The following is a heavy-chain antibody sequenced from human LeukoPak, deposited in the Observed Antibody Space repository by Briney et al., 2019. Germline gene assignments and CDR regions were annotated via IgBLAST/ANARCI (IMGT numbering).Heavy chain of an antibody. CDR1: GFTFSNYA. Sequence: PGGSLRLSCAAPGFTFSNYAMSWVRQAPGKGLEWVSVIGDSSHWTHYADSVKGRFTISRDNSNSILYLQMNSLRVEDTAVYYCAKDPTGYSSKWGQGTLVTVSS. V-gene: IGHV3-23*01. CDR3: AKDPTGYSSK. J-gene: IGHJ4*02. D-gene: IGHD6-19*01. CDR2: IGDSSHWT.